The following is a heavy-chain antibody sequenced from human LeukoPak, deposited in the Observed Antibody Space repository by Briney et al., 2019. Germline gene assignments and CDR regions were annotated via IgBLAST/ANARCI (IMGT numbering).Heavy chain of an antibody. V-gene: IGHV1-24*01. Sequence: ASVKVSCKVSGYTLTELSMHWVRQAPGKGLEWMGGFDPEDGETIYAQKFQGRVTMTEDTSTDTAYMELSSLRSEDTAVYYCATINGLLFGEYHGGFDYWGQGTLVTVSS. CDR2: FDPEDGET. J-gene: IGHJ4*02. D-gene: IGHD3-10*01. CDR1: GYTLTELS. CDR3: ATINGLLFGEYHGGFDY.